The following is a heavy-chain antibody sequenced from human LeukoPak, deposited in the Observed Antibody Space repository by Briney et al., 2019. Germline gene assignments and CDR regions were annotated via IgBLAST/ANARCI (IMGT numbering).Heavy chain of an antibody. V-gene: IGHV3-21*01. CDR2: ISSSSSYI. D-gene: IGHD6-13*01. CDR1: GCTFGSYS. J-gene: IGHJ4*02. CDR3: APGQQLVGGGLDY. Sequence: GGLLRRTCAESGCTFGSYSMNWVRQAPGKGLEWVSSISSSSSYIYYADSVKGRFTISRDNAKNSLYLQTNSLRAEDTAVYYCAPGQQLVGGGLDYWGQGTLVTVSS.